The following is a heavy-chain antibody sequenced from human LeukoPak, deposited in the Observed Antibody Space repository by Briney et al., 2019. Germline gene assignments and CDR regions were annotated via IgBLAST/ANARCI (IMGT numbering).Heavy chain of an antibody. J-gene: IGHJ4*01. CDR3: ARVRSSSSGGVDY. CDR1: GYSISSGYY. CDR2: IYHSGST. Sequence: SETLSLTCTVSGYSISSGYYWGWIRQPPGKGLEWIGRIYHSGSTYYNPSLKSRVTISVDTSKNQFSLKLSSVTAADTAVYYCARVRSSSSGGVDYWGHGTLVTVSS. V-gene: IGHV4-38-2*02. D-gene: IGHD6-6*01.